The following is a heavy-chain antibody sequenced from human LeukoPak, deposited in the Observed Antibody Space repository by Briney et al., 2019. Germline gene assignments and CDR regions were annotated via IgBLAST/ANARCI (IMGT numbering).Heavy chain of an antibody. D-gene: IGHD3-22*01. J-gene: IGHJ4*02. CDR3: AKGYYYDSSGYYQHFDH. CDR2: ISYDGSNQ. V-gene: IGHV3-30*18. CDR1: GFTFRSYE. Sequence: GGSLRLSCAASGFTFRSYEMNWVRQAPGKGLEWVALISYDGSNQYYADSVKGRFTISRDNSKNTLYLQMNSLRAEDTAVYYCAKGYYYDSSGYYQHFDHWGQGTLVTVSS.